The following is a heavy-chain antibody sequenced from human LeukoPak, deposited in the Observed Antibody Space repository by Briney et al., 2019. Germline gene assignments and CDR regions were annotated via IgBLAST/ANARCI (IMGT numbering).Heavy chain of an antibody. J-gene: IGHJ4*02. CDR1: GFTFNGYS. Sequence: PGGSLRLSCTASGFTFNGYSMNWVRQAPGKGLEWVSSISAGMSDIYYPDSVKGRFTISRNNPKNSLYLQMNSLRAEDTAVYYCARNRGDRSYFDYWGQGTLVSVST. CDR2: ISAGMSDI. D-gene: IGHD4-17*01. CDR3: ARNRGDRSYFDY. V-gene: IGHV3-21*01.